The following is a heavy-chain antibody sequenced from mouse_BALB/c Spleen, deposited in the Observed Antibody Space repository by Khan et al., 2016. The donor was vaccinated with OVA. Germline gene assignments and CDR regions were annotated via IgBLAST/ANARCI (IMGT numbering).Heavy chain of an antibody. V-gene: IGHV5-9-3*01. Sequence: EVELVESGGGLVKPGGSLKLSCAASGFTFSNYAMSWVRQTPESRLEWVASISSGGSYTYYPDSVKGRFTISRDNAKNSLYLQMRSLRSGDTAMYYCASSHDYYGSNCFGYWGQGTPVTVSA. D-gene: IGHD1-1*01. J-gene: IGHJ3*01. CDR1: GFTFSNYA. CDR2: ISSGGSYT. CDR3: ASSHDYYGSNCFGY.